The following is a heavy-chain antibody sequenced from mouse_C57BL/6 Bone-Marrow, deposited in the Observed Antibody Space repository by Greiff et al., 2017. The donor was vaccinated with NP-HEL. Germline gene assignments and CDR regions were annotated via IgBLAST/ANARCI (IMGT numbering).Heavy chain of an antibody. CDR2: ISYSGST. V-gene: IGHV3-1*01. CDR3: ARDSYYGSRGFDY. Sequence: EVKVVESGPGMVKPSQSLSLTCTVTGYSITSGYDWHWIRHFPGNKLEWMGYISYSGSTNYNPSLKNRISITHDTSKNHFFLKLNSVTTEDTATYYCARDSYYGSRGFDYWGQGTTLTVSS. J-gene: IGHJ2*01. D-gene: IGHD1-1*01. CDR1: GYSITSGYD.